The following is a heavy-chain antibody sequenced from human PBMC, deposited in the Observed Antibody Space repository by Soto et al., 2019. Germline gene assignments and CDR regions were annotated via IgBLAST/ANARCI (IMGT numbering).Heavy chain of an antibody. CDR1: GFTFSSYG. J-gene: IGHJ4*02. CDR3: AKGDDCGGDCYPTSH. V-gene: IGHV3-30*18. D-gene: IGHD2-21*02. Sequence: QVQLVESGGGVVQPGRSLRLSCAASGFTFSSYGMHWVRQAPGKGLEWVAVISYDGSNKYYADSVKGRFTISRDNSKNTLYRQMNSLRAEDTAVYYCAKGDDCGGDCYPTSHWGQGTLVTVSS. CDR2: ISYDGSNK.